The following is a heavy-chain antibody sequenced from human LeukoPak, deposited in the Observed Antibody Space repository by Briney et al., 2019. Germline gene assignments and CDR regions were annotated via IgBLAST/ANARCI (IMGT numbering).Heavy chain of an antibody. D-gene: IGHD3-10*01. CDR3: ARRFSGSWSPITY. J-gene: IGHJ4*02. CDR1: GYTFTSYD. Sequence: ASVKVSCKAYGYTFTSYDINWVRQATGQGLEWMGWMNPNSGNTGYAQKFQGRVTMTRNTSISTAYMELSSLRSEDTAVYYCARRFSGSWSPITYWGQGTLVTVSS. V-gene: IGHV1-8*01. CDR2: MNPNSGNT.